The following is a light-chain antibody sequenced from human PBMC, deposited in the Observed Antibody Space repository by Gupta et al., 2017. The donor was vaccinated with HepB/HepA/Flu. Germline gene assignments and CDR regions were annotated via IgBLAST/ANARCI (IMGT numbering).Light chain of an antibody. V-gene: IGKV3-20*01. CDR2: GAS. CDR1: QRVSNTY. J-gene: IGKJ1*01. Sequence: EIVLTQSPGTLSLSAGERATLSCRASQRVSNTYLAWYQQRPGQAPRLLIFGASIRATGIPDRFSGGGSGADFTLTISRLEPEDFAVYYCQQYGNSVPWTFGQGTKVEIK. CDR3: QQYGNSVPWT.